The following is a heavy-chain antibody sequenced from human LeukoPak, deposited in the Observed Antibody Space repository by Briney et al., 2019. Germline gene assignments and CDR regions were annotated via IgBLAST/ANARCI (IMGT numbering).Heavy chain of an antibody. CDR2: IYYSGST. Sequence: SETLSLTCTVSGGSISSYYWSWIRQPPGKGLEWIGYIYYSGSTNYNPSLKSRVTISVDTSKNQFSLKLSSVTAADTAVYYCARETSNWVGYIDYWGQGTLVTVSS. CDR3: ARETSNWVGYIDY. J-gene: IGHJ4*02. V-gene: IGHV4-59*12. D-gene: IGHD7-27*01. CDR1: GGSISSYY.